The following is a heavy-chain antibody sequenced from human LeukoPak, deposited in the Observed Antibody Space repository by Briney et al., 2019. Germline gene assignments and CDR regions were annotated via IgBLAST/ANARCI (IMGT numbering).Heavy chain of an antibody. CDR2: ISGSGGST. CDR3: ARIVVVPAASHGMDV. J-gene: IGHJ6*02. D-gene: IGHD2-2*01. Sequence: GGSLRLSCAASGFTFSSYAMSWVRQAPGKGLEWVSAISGSGGSTYYADSVKGRFTISRDNSKNTLYLQVNSLRAEDTAVYYCARIVVVPAASHGMDVWSQGTTVTVSS. CDR1: GFTFSSYA. V-gene: IGHV3-23*01.